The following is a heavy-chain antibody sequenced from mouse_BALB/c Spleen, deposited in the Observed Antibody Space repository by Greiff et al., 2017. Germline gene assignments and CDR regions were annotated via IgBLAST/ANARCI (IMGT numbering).Heavy chain of an antibody. D-gene: IGHD4-1*01. V-gene: IGHV5-12-2*01. J-gene: IGHJ4*01. CDR3: ARLGGGNYAMDY. CDR2: ISNGGGST. CDR1: GFTFSSYT. Sequence: EVQLVESGGGLVQPGGSLKLSCAASGFTFSSYTMSWVRQTPEKRLEWVAYISNGGGSTYYPDTVKGRFTISRDNAKNTLYLQMSSLKSEDTAMYYCARLGGGNYAMDYWGQGTSVTVSS.